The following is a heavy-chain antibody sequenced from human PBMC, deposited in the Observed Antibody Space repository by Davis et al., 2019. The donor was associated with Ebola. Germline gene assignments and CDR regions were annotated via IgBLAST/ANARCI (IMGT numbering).Heavy chain of an antibody. D-gene: IGHD2-15*01. CDR1: GGSISSYY. V-gene: IGHV4-59*12. Sequence: PSETLSLTCTVSGGSISSYYWSWIRQPPGKGLEWIGYIYYSGSTNYNPSLKSRVTISVDTSKSQFSLKLSSVTAADTAVYYCARDGPLYLRWFDPWGQGTLVTVSS. CDR3: ARDGPLYLRWFDP. J-gene: IGHJ5*02. CDR2: IYYSGST.